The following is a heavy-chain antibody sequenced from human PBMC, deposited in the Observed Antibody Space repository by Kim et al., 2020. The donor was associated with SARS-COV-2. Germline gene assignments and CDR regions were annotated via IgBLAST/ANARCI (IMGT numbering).Heavy chain of an antibody. CDR3: ARDPLKNPVSLGYYYYYGMHV. V-gene: IGHV4-31*03. CDR2: IYYSGST. J-gene: IGHJ6*02. CDR1: GGSISSGGYY. Sequence: SETLSLTCTVSGGSISSGGYYWSWIRQHPGKGLEWIGYIYYSGSTYYNPSLKSRVTISVDTSKNQFSLKLSSVTAADTAVYYCARDPLKNPVSLGYYYYYGMHVGPRGTALTVS.